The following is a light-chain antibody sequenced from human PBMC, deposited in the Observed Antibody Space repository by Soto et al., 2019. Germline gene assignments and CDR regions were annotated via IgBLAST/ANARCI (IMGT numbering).Light chain of an antibody. CDR2: GAS. Sequence: EIVLTQSPATLSLSPGERATLSCRASQTISSDYLAWYQHKPGQAPSLLIYGASTRAAGISARYSGGGSGTACTLSISRLEPGDFAVYYCQQYGGLPYTFGQGTKLEIK. CDR1: QTISSDY. J-gene: IGKJ2*01. V-gene: IGKV3-20*01. CDR3: QQYGGLPYT.